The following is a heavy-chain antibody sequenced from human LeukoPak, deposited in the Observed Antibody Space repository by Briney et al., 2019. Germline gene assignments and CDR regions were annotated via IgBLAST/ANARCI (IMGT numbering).Heavy chain of an antibody. CDR3: ARGNIVVVPAAMGYYYYYMDV. V-gene: IGHV1-8*01. CDR1: GYTFTSYD. Sequence: GASVKVSCKASGYTFTSYDINWVGQATGQGREWMGWMNPNSGNTGYAQKFQGRVTMTRNTSISTAYMELSSLRSEDTAVYYCARGNIVVVPAAMGYYYYYMDVWGKGTTVTVSS. D-gene: IGHD2-2*01. J-gene: IGHJ6*03. CDR2: MNPNSGNT.